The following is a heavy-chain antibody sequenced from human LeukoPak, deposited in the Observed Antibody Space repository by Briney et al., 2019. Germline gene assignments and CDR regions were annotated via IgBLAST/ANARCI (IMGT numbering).Heavy chain of an antibody. J-gene: IGHJ4*02. V-gene: IGHV3-7*01. CDR1: GFTFSSYW. CDR3: ARDPSGIVATIPPGFDY. Sequence: PGGSLRLSCAASGFTFSSYWMSWVRQAPGKGLEWVANIKQDGSEKYYVDSVKGRFTISRDNAKNSLYLQMNSLRAEDTAVYYCARDPSGIVATIPPGFDYWGQGTLVTVSS. D-gene: IGHD5-12*01. CDR2: IKQDGSEK.